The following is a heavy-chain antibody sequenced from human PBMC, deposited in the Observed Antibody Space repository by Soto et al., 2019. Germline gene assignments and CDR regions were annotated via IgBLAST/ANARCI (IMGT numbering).Heavy chain of an antibody. CDR3: ARGRYYYGSGIFFDY. V-gene: IGHV1-2*02. J-gene: IGHJ4*02. Sequence: SVKVSCKASGHTFTGYYMHWVRQAHGQGLEWMGWINPNSGGTNYAQKFQGRVTMTRDTSISTAYMELSRLRSDDAAVYYCARGRYYYGSGIFFDYWGQGTLVPVFS. CDR1: GHTFTGYY. CDR2: INPNSGGT. D-gene: IGHD3-10*01.